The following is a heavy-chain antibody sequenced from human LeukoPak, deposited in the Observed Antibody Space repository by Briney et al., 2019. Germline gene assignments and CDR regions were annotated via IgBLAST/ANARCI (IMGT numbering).Heavy chain of an antibody. CDR2: IISSGGST. CDR3: AKAPGGGNWN. Sequence: GGSLRLSCAASGFTFSSYAMGWVRQAPEKGLEWVSGIISSGGSTNYADSVKGRFTISRDNSKNTLYLQMNSLRVEDTAIYYCAKAPGGGNWNWGQGTLVTVSS. D-gene: IGHD4-23*01. CDR1: GFTFSSYA. V-gene: IGHV3-23*01. J-gene: IGHJ4*02.